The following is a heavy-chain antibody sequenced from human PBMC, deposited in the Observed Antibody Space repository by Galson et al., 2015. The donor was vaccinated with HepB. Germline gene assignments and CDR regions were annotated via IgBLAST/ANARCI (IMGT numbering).Heavy chain of an antibody. Sequence: SVKVSCKASGDTFSSYAISWVRQAPGRGLEWMGRIIPIIGVASYAQMFEDRVTITADKSSTTAFMDLSTLTSEDTAMYYCARDNRNYYDESGRNAFDIWGQGAMLTVSS. CDR2: IIPIIGVA. J-gene: IGHJ3*02. D-gene: IGHD3-22*01. CDR3: ARDNRNYYDESGRNAFDI. CDR1: GDTFSSYA. V-gene: IGHV1-69*04.